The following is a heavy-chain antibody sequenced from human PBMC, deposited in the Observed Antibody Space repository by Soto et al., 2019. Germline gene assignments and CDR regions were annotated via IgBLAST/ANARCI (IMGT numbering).Heavy chain of an antibody. J-gene: IGHJ5*02. CDR3: ARGGREVPRIPYDT. D-gene: IGHD3-16*01. CDR1: GYTFSDYY. Sequence: QVQLVQSGAEVKKPGASVYVSCKASGYTFSDYYVHWVRQAPGQGLEWMGWINPNVGGTNYAREFQGRVTMTRDTSISTVYMKLTRLSPDDTAIYYCARGGREVPRIPYDTWGQGTRVTVSS. V-gene: IGHV1-2*02. CDR2: INPNVGGT.